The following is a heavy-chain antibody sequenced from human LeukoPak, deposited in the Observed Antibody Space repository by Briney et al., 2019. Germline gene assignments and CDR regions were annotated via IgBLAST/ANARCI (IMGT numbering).Heavy chain of an antibody. CDR2: IYSGGST. Sequence: GGSLRLSCAASGFTVSSNYMNWVRQAPGKGLEWVSVIYSGGSTYYSDSVKGRFTISRDNSKNTVYLQMNNLRVEDTAVYYCARGEVVAARFDFWGQGTLVTVSS. CDR3: ARGEVVAARFDF. D-gene: IGHD2-15*01. V-gene: IGHV3-53*01. J-gene: IGHJ4*02. CDR1: GFTVSSNY.